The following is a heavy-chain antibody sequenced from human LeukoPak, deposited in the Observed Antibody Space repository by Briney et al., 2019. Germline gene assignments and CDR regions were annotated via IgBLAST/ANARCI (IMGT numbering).Heavy chain of an antibody. CDR3: ARDRVRVVSHGFDI. CDR1: GFTFSNYN. CDR2: ISSSSSYI. D-gene: IGHD3-10*01. V-gene: IGHV3-21*01. Sequence: PGGSLRLSCAASGFTFSNYNMNWVRQAPGKGLEWVSSISSSSSYIYYTDSLKGRFTISRDNAKNSLYLQMNSLRAEDTAVYYCARDRVRVVSHGFDIWGQGTVVTVSS. J-gene: IGHJ3*02.